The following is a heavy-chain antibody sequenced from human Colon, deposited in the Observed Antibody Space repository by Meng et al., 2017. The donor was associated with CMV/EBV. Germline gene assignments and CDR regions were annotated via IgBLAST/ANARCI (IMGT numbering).Heavy chain of an antibody. Sequence: GSLSLTCTVSGASLSRSPHYWGWVRQSPGKGLEWVGSIYNSGSSFYNPSLRSRVAMSVDTSKNQFSLKMYSVTAADMAVYYCGRSVAGSAGDYFYYYGLEVWGQGTAVTVSS. CDR3: GRSVAGSAGDYFYYYGLEV. CDR2: IYNSGSS. D-gene: IGHD6-19*01. V-gene: IGHV4-39*07. J-gene: IGHJ6*02. CDR1: GASLSRSPHY.